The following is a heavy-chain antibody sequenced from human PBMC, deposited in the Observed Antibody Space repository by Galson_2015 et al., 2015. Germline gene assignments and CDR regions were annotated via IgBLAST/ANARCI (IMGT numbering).Heavy chain of an antibody. Sequence: CAISGDSVSSNSAGWHWIRQSPSRGLEWLGRTYYRPKWYNDYAVPVKSRITINPDTSKNQFSLQLNSVTPEDTAVYYCARVGDYGDLNFDYWGQGTLGTVSS. CDR1: GDSVSSNSAG. CDR2: TYYRPKWYN. J-gene: IGHJ4*02. CDR3: ARVGDYGDLNFDY. D-gene: IGHD4-17*01. V-gene: IGHV6-1*01.